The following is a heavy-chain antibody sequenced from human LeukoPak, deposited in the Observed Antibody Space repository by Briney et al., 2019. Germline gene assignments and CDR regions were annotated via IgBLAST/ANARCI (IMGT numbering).Heavy chain of an antibody. CDR2: INHSGST. V-gene: IGHV4-34*01. Sequence: SETLSLTCAVYGGSFRGYSRSWIRQPPGEGLEWIWEINHSGSTNYNPSLKSRISISVDTSKNQFLLTLSSVPAAATAVYYCATPGPYSSGWGFDYWGQGTLVTVSS. D-gene: IGHD6-19*01. J-gene: IGHJ4*02. CDR1: GGSFRGYS. CDR3: ATPGPYSSGWGFDY.